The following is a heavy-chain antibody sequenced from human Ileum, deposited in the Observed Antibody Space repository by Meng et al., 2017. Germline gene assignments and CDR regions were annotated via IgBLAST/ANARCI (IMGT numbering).Heavy chain of an antibody. CDR3: ASGSGSLDY. J-gene: IGHJ4*02. Sequence: VQLHQSGPGLVKPSQTLSRTCAGSGGSVSSNIAAWNWIRQSPLRGLEWLGRTYYRSKWYSEYAVSVKSRISITPDTSKNQFSLQMNSVTPEDTAVYYCASGSGSLDYWGPGTLVTVSS. V-gene: IGHV6-1*01. CDR1: GGSVSSNIAA. CDR2: TYYRSKWYS. D-gene: IGHD3-3*01.